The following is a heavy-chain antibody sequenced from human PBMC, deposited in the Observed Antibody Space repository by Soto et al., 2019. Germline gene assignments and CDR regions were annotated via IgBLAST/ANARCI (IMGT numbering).Heavy chain of an antibody. CDR1: GFTIDDYA. J-gene: IGHJ4*02. Sequence: EVQLVESGGGLVQPGRSLRLSCAASGFTIDDYAMHWVRQVPGKGLEWVSGISSNSDTIDYADSVKGRFTISRDNAKKSLFLQMNTLRPEDTALYYCVKDMKWGGMTTIHYFDSWGQGTLVTVSS. D-gene: IGHD1-26*01. CDR2: ISSNSDTI. V-gene: IGHV3-9*01. CDR3: VKDMKWGGMTTIHYFDS.